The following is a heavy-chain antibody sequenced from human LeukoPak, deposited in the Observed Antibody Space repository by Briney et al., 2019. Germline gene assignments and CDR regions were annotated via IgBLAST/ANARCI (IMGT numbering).Heavy chain of an antibody. CDR2: IIPILNTE. CDR1: GGTFSSFA. V-gene: IGHV1-69*04. Sequence: SVKVSCKTSGGTFSSFALSWVRLAPGQGLEWMGRIIPILNTEEYAQRFQGRVTVTADTSTSTVYMELSSLKSEDTAIYYCAIRSDGAYCGGDCFYLDYWGQGTLVTVSS. J-gene: IGHJ4*02. CDR3: AIRSDGAYCGGDCFYLDY. D-gene: IGHD2-21*02.